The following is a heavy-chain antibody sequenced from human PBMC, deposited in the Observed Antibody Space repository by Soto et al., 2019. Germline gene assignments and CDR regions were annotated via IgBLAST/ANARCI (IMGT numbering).Heavy chain of an antibody. CDR1: GFTIGGYA. Sequence: EVQLVESGGGLVQPGRSLRLSCAASGFTIGGYAMHWVRQAPGKGLEWVSGISWNSGNIGYANSVKGRFTISRDNVKNSLYLQMNSLRAEDTALYYCAKLEGAFDIWGQGTMVTVSS. CDR2: ISWNSGNI. V-gene: IGHV3-9*01. CDR3: AKLEGAFDI. J-gene: IGHJ3*02.